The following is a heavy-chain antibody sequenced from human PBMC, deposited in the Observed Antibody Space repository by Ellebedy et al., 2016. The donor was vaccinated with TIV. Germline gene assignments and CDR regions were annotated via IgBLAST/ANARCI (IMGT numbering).Heavy chain of an antibody. CDR1: GFNFRSYW. CDR2: IYQDGRQK. D-gene: IGHD4-17*01. CDR3: ARRGSYGDYAVQVNNWFDA. V-gene: IGHV3-7*01. Sequence: PGGSLRLSCAASGFNFRSYWMGWVRQAPGKGLAWVANIYQDGRQKYYVDSAEGRFTISRDNAKNSLYLEMKSRRVEDTALYYCARRGSYGDYAVQVNNWFDAWGQGIPVTVSP. J-gene: IGHJ5*02.